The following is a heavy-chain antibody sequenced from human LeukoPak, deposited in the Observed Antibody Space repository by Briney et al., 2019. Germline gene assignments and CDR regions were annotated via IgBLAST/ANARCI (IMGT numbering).Heavy chain of an antibody. V-gene: IGHV4-34*01. D-gene: IGHD6-19*01. CDR3: ARTPRIAVAKRWCDP. Sequence: PSETLSLTCAVYGGSFSGYYWSWIRQPPGKGLEWIGEINHSGSTNYNPSLKSRVTISVDTSKHQFSLKLSSVPAADTAVYYCARTPRIAVAKRWCDPWGQGTLVSVSS. J-gene: IGHJ5*02. CDR1: GGSFSGYY. CDR2: INHSGST.